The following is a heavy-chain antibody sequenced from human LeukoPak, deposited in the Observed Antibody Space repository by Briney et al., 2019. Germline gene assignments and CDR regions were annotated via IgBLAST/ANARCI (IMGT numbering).Heavy chain of an antibody. V-gene: IGHV3-30-3*01. J-gene: IGHJ4*02. CDR2: ISYDESNK. D-gene: IGHD6-13*01. Sequence: PGGSLRLSCAASGFIFSTYAMHWVRQAPGKGLEWVAVISYDESNKQYADSVKGRFTISRDNSKNTLCLQMNGLRIDDTAVYFCARHLNSSSWYSPFDYWGQGTLVTVSS. CDR3: ARHLNSSSWYSPFDY. CDR1: GFIFSTYA.